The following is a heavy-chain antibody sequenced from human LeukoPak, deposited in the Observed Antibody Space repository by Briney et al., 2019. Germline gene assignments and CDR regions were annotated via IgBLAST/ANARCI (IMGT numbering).Heavy chain of an antibody. V-gene: IGHV3-23*01. CDR2: IGGSGAIT. Sequence: GGSLRLSCAASGFTFSSYAMTWVRQAPGKGLEWVSSIGGSGAITYYADSVKGRFTISRDNSKNTLYLHMNSLRAEDTAVCYCAKDQFDPWGQGTLVTVSS. CDR3: AKDQFDP. CDR1: GFTFSSYA. J-gene: IGHJ5*02.